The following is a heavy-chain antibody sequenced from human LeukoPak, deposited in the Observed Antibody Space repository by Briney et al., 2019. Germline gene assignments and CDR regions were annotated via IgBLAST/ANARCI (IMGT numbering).Heavy chain of an antibody. CDR1: GFTFSNYV. CDR2: ISGNGGST. V-gene: IGHV3-23*01. Sequence: GGSLRLSCAASGFTFSNYVMSWVRRAPGKGLEWVSTISGNGGSTYYADSVKGRFTISRDNSKNTVYLQMNSLRAEDTAVYYCAKGLLYYYDSSGYYLDYWGQGTLVTVSS. J-gene: IGHJ4*02. CDR3: AKGLLYYYDSSGYYLDY. D-gene: IGHD3-22*01.